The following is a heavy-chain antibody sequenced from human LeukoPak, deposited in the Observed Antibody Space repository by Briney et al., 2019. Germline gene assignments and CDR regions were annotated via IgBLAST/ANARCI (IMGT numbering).Heavy chain of an antibody. J-gene: IGHJ4*02. CDR2: ISDNGNRI. CDR1: RFTFSTYG. D-gene: IGHD6-19*01. V-gene: IGHV3-23*01. CDR3: ARDFSSSGWYSGFHY. Sequence: GGSLRLSCVASRFTFSTYGMTWVRQAPGKGLEWVSTISDNGNRIFYAASVKDRFTISRDNSKNTVYLQMDSLRAEDTAMYYCARDFSSSGWYSGFHYWGQGTLVTVSS.